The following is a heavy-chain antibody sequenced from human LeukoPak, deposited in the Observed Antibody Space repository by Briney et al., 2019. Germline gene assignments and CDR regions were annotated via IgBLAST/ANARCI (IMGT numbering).Heavy chain of an antibody. CDR1: GFTFSSYW. D-gene: IGHD5-18*01. J-gene: IGHJ3*01. Sequence: GGSLRLSCAASGFTFSSYWMHWVRQAPGKGLVWVSRITGDGSSTTYADSVKGRITIARDNAKNTLYLQMNSLRAEDTAVYYCVRARGFSYGPEAFDVWGQGTMVTVSS. V-gene: IGHV3-74*03. CDR2: ITGDGSST. CDR3: VRARGFSYGPEAFDV.